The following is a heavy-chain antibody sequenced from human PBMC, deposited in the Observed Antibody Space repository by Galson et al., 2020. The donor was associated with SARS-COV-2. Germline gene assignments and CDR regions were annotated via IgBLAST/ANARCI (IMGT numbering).Heavy chain of an antibody. CDR1: GGTFSSYA. Sequence: KISCKASGGTFSSYAISWVRQAPGQGLEWMGGLIPILGIADYAQKFQGRVTITADKSTSTAYMELSSLRSADTAVYYCAREPVGYCGSTSCSYGAFEIWGQGAIVTVAS. CDR3: AREPVGYCGSTSCSYGAFEI. J-gene: IGHJ3*02. V-gene: IGHV1-69*10. D-gene: IGHD2-2*01. CDR2: LIPILGIA.